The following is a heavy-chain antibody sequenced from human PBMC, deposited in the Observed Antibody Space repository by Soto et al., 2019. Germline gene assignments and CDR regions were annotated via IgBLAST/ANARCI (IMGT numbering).Heavy chain of an antibody. CDR1: GFTFSRYW. V-gene: IGHV3-7*01. CDR2: IKQDGSEK. J-gene: IGHJ4*02. Sequence: GGSLRLSCVVSGFTFSRYWMSWVRQAPGKGLEWVANIKQDGSEKYYVDSVRGRFTISRDNTKNSLYLQMSSLRAEDTAVYYCAKHLSNGSPDYWGQGTLVTVSS. D-gene: IGHD2-15*01. CDR3: AKHLSNGSPDY.